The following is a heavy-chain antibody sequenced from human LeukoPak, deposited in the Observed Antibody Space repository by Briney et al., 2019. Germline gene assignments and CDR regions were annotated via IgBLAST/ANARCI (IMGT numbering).Heavy chain of an antibody. CDR3: ARETGPGFDY. CDR2: INHSGST. J-gene: IGHJ4*02. Sequence: SETLSLTCAVYGGSFSGYYWSWIRQPPGKGLEWIGEINHSGSTNYNPSLKSRVTISVDTSKNQFSLKLSSVTAADTAVYYCARETGPGFDYWGQGTLVTVSS. V-gene: IGHV4-34*01. D-gene: IGHD7-27*01. CDR1: GGSFSGYY.